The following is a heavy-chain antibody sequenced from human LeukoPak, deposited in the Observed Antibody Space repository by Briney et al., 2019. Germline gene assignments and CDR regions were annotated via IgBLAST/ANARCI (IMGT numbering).Heavy chain of an antibody. J-gene: IGHJ5*02. CDR2: INSDGSST. D-gene: IGHD5-12*01. CDR3: ARATITGWFDP. V-gene: IGHV3-74*01. Sequence: GGSLRLSCAASGFTFSSYAMSWVRQAPGKGLVWVSRINSDGSSTSYADSVKGRFTISRDNAKNTLYLQMNSLRAEDTAVYYCARATITGWFDPWGQGTLVTVSS. CDR1: GFTFSSYA.